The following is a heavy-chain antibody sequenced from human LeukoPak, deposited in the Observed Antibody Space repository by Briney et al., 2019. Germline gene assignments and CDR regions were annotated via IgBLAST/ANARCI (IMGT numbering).Heavy chain of an antibody. CDR2: INHSGST. J-gene: IGHJ5*02. D-gene: IGHD6-6*01. CDR3: ARGIAARYHWFDP. Sequence: SETLSLTCAVYGGSFSGYYWSWIRQPPGKGLEWIGEINHSGSTNYNPSLKSRVTISVDTSKNQFSLKLGSVTAADTAVYYCARGIAARYHWFDPWGQGTLVTVSS. V-gene: IGHV4-34*01. CDR1: GGSFSGYY.